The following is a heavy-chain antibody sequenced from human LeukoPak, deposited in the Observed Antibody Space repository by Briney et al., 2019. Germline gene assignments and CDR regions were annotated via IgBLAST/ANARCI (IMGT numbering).Heavy chain of an antibody. Sequence: ASVKVSCKASGYTFTSYGISWVRQAPGQGLEWMGWISAYNGNTNYAQKLQGRVTMTTDTSTSTAYMELRSLRSDDTAVYYCARDSGSYYYYYYGMDVWGQGTTVTVS. CDR2: ISAYNGNT. D-gene: IGHD1-26*01. J-gene: IGHJ6*02. V-gene: IGHV1-18*01. CDR3: ARDSGSYYYYYYGMDV. CDR1: GYTFTSYG.